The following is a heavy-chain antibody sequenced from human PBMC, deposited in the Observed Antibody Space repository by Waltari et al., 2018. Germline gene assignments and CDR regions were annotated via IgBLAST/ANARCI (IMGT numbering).Heavy chain of an antibody. CDR3: ARLAHHGVSGGDF. J-gene: IGHJ4*02. Sequence: QVQLVQSGAEVKKPGASVKVSCKASGYTFISNAINWVRQAPGQGLEWMGWISAYDGSTEYAQSFQGRISMTTDTSTRTAYMELRGLTSDDSAVYHCARLAHHGVSGGDFWGQGTLVTVSS. V-gene: IGHV1-18*04. CDR1: GYTFISNA. D-gene: IGHD3-10*01. CDR2: ISAYDGST.